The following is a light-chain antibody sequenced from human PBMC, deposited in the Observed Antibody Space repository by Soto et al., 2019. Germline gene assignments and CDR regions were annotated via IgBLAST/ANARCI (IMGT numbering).Light chain of an antibody. J-gene: IGLJ1*01. CDR3: ISYTSDDVRYV. CDR2: EVS. Sequence: LTQPASVSGTPGQSITISCTGSNSDVGLYDFVSWYQHHPGRAPKLIVSEVSHRPSGISNRFSGSKSGNTASLTISGLQSEDEADYYCISYTSDDVRYVFGTGTKAPS. V-gene: IGLV2-14*01. CDR1: NSDVGLYDF.